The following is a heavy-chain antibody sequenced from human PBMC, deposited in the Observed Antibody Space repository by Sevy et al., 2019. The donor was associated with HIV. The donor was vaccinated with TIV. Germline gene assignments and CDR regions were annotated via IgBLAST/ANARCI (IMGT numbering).Heavy chain of an antibody. CDR2: ITTSSSTI. CDR3: ARTLGFYDSSGHEGYYFDY. CDR1: GFSFRSYN. V-gene: IGHV3-48*02. J-gene: IGHJ4*02. Sequence: GESLKISCAASGFSFRSYNMNWVRQAPGKGLEWISYITTSSSTIYYADSVKGRFTISRDNAKNSLYLQMNSLRDEDTAVYYCARTLGFYDSSGHEGYYFDYWGQGTLVTVSS. D-gene: IGHD3-22*01.